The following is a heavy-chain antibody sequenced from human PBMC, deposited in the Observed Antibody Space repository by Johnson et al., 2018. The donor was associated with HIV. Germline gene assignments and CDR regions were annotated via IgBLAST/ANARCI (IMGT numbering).Heavy chain of an antibody. V-gene: IGHV3-66*01. Sequence: VQLVESGGGLVKPGGSLRLSCAASGFTFSDYYMSWIRQAPGKGLEWVSVIHSGGSTYYADSVQGRFPISRDNSKNTLYLQMGSLRAEDMAVYYCARGLTIFGVVTDAFDIWGQGTMVTVSS. CDR2: IHSGGST. D-gene: IGHD3-3*01. CDR1: GFTFSDYY. J-gene: IGHJ3*02. CDR3: ARGLTIFGVVTDAFDI.